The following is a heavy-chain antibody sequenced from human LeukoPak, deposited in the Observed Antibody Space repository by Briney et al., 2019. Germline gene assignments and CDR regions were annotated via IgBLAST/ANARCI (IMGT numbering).Heavy chain of an antibody. CDR1: GFTFDDYA. J-gene: IGHJ4*02. CDR2: ISWNSGSI. D-gene: IGHD2-15*01. CDR3: VKDRSVKSSGGNFDY. Sequence: GRSLRLSCAASGFTFDDYAMHWVRQAPGKGLEWVSGISWNSGSIGYADSVKGRFTISRDNAKNSLYLQMNSLRAEDTALYYCVKDRSVKSSGGNFDYWGQGTLVTVSS. V-gene: IGHV3-9*01.